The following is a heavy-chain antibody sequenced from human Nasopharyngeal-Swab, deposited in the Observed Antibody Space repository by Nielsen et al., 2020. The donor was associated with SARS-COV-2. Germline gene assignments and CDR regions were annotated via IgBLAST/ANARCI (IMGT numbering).Heavy chain of an antibody. Sequence: GGSLRLSCVPSGFTFNMYSMHWVRQAPGKGLEWVSSISSSSNYIYYGDSVKGRFTISRDNTQKSLYLEMNSLRVEDTAVYYCARLGTESYHYYSLDVWGQGTTVTVSS. D-gene: IGHD1-1*01. CDR3: ARLGTESYHYYSLDV. J-gene: IGHJ6*02. V-gene: IGHV3-21*01. CDR2: ISSSSNYI. CDR1: GFTFNMYS.